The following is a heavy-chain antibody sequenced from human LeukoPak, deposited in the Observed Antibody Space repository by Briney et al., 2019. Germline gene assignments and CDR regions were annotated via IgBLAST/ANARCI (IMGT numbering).Heavy chain of an antibody. CDR2: IYHSGST. CDR3: ARGRYCSGGSCYSDY. Sequence: SETLSLTCTVSGYSISSGYYWGWIRQPPGKGLEWIGSIYHSGSTYYNPSLKSRVTISVDTSKNQFSLKLSSVTAADTAVYYCARGRYCSGGSCYSDYWGQGTLVTVSS. D-gene: IGHD2-15*01. V-gene: IGHV4-38-2*02. CDR1: GYSISSGYY. J-gene: IGHJ4*02.